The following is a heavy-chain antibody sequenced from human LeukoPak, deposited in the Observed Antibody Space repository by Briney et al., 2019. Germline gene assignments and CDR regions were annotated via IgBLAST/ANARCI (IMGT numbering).Heavy chain of an antibody. D-gene: IGHD3-22*01. CDR1: GDSISSYY. CDR3: ASTTYYYDSSGYYFLDY. J-gene: IGHJ4*02. Sequence: SETLSLTCTVSGDSISSYYWSWIRQPTGKGLEWIGRIYTSGSTNYNPSLKNRVTMSVDTSKNQFSLKLSSVTAADTAVYYCASTTYYYDSSGYYFLDYWGQGTLVTVSS. CDR2: IYTSGST. V-gene: IGHV4-4*07.